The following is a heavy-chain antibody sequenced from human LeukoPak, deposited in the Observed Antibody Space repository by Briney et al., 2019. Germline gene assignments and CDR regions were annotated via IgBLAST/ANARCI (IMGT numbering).Heavy chain of an antibody. Sequence: PGGTLRLSCAASGFTLSSYSMNWVRQAPGKGLEWVSSISSSSSYIYYADSVKGRFTISGDNAKNSLYLQMNSLRVEDTAVYYCARDYTMIRYYFDYWGEGTQVTVSS. D-gene: IGHD3-22*01. CDR2: ISSSSSYI. J-gene: IGHJ4*02. CDR1: GFTLSSYS. V-gene: IGHV3-21*01. CDR3: ARDYTMIRYYFDY.